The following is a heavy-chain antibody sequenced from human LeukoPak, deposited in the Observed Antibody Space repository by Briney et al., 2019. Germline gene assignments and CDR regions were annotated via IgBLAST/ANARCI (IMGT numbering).Heavy chain of an antibody. D-gene: IGHD1-1*01. CDR1: GFTVSSNY. V-gene: IGHV3-53*01. J-gene: IGHJ5*02. Sequence: HPGGSLRLSCAASGFTVSSNYMSWVRQAPGKGLEWVSVIYSGGSTYYADSVKGRFTISRDNSKNTLYLQMNSLRAEDTAVYYCARDTPLRLENWFDPWGQGTLVTVSS. CDR3: ARDTPLRLENWFDP. CDR2: IYSGGST.